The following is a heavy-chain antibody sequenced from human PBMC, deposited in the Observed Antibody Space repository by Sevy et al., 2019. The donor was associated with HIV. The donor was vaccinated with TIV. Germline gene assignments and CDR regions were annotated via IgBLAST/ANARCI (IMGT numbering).Heavy chain of an antibody. CDR1: GYTLTVLS. CDR3: ATDTPYPYYFDY. D-gene: IGHD2-2*02. J-gene: IGHJ4*02. CDR2: FDPEDGET. Sequence: ASVKVSCKVSGYTLTVLSMHWVRQAPGKGLEWMGGFDPEDGETIYAQKFQGRVTMTEDTSTDTAYMELSSLRSEDTAVYYCATDTPYPYYFDYWGQGTLVTVSS. V-gene: IGHV1-24*01.